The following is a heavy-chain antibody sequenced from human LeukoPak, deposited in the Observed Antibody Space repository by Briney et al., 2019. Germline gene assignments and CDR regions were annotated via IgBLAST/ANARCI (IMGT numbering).Heavy chain of an antibody. Sequence: PGGSLRLSCAASGFTVSSNYMSWVRQAPGKGLEWVSVLYRGGNTYYADSVRGRFTISRDNSKNMVYLQMNSLTAEDTAVYYCARDRIEGATSDFDYWGQGTLVTVSS. CDR3: ARDRIEGATSDFDY. J-gene: IGHJ4*02. D-gene: IGHD2-21*01. CDR2: LYRGGNT. CDR1: GFTVSSNY. V-gene: IGHV3-66*01.